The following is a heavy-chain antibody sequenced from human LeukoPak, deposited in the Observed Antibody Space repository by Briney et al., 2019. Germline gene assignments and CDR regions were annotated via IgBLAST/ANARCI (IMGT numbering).Heavy chain of an antibody. Sequence: SETLSLTCTVSGGSISSGGYYWSWIRQPPGKGLEWIGYVYYSGSTNYNPSLKSRVTISVDTSKNQFSLKLGSVTAADTAVYYCAKYIRDSGTYTFDYWGQGTLVTVSS. CDR2: VYYSGST. CDR3: AKYIRDSGTYTFDY. D-gene: IGHD1-1*01. CDR1: GGSISSGGYY. J-gene: IGHJ4*02. V-gene: IGHV4-61*08.